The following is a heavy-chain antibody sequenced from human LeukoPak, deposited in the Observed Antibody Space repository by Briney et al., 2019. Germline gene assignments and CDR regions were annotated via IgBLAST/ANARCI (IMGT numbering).Heavy chain of an antibody. CDR1: GGSFSGYY. J-gene: IGHJ6*02. D-gene: IGHD3-10*01. CDR2: INHSGST. CDR3: ARLTATRYYYGSGSHYYYGMDV. Sequence: SETLSLTCAVYGGSFSGYYWSWIGQPPGKGLEWIGEINHSGSTNYNPSLKSRVTISVDTSKNQFSLKLSSVTAADTAVYYCARLTATRYYYGSGSHYYYGMDVWGQGTTVTVSS. V-gene: IGHV4-34*01.